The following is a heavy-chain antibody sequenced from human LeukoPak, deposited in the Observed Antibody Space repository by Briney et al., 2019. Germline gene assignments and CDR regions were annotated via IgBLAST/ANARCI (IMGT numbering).Heavy chain of an antibody. CDR3: ARHPSSAWHADY. J-gene: IGHJ4*01. D-gene: IGHD6-25*01. Sequence: SETLSLTCTVSGGSISTSSYCWGWIRQPPGKGLEWIGSISYSGTTYYNPSLKSRVTISVDPSNNQFSLRLTSVTAADTAVYFCARHPSSAWHADYWGHGTLVTVSS. CDR2: ISYSGTT. CDR1: GGSISTSSYC. V-gene: IGHV4-39*01.